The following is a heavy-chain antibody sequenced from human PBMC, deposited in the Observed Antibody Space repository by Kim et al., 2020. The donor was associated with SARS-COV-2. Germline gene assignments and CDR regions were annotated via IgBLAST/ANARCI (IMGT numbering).Heavy chain of an antibody. V-gene: IGHV3-53*04. J-gene: IGHJ4*02. Sequence: DSVKGRFTIYRHDSKNTLYLQMSSLRAEDTAVYYCARLGGYCSGGSCYSDYWGQGTLVSVSS. CDR3: ARLGGYCSGGSCYSDY. D-gene: IGHD2-15*01.